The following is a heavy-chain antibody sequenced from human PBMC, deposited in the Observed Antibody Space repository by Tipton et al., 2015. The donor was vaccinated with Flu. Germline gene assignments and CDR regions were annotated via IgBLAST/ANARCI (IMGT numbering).Heavy chain of an antibody. J-gene: IGHJ5*02. CDR3: ARERGTSTWPYNWLDL. D-gene: IGHD6-13*01. Sequence: SLRLSCAASGFTFSRYAMSWVRQAPGKGLEWVSAVSGGGAITYFADSVKGRFTISRDNSKNKLYLQMNNLRAEDTAVYFCARERGTSTWPYNWLDLWGQGTLVTVSS. CDR2: VSGGGAIT. V-gene: IGHV3-23*01. CDR1: GFTFSRYA.